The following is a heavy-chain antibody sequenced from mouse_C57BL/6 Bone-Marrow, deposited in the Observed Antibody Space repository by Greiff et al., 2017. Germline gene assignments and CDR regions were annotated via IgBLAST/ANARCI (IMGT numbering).Heavy chain of an antibody. D-gene: IGHD2-3*01. Sequence: VQLQQSGAELVRPGASVKLSCTASGFNIKDDYMHWVKQRPEHGLEWIGWIDPENGDTEYASKFQGKATITADTSSNTAYLQLSSLTSEDTAVYYCTTHDGYSYYFDYWGQGTTLTVSS. J-gene: IGHJ2*01. V-gene: IGHV14-4*01. CDR3: TTHDGYSYYFDY. CDR1: GFNIKDDY. CDR2: IDPENGDT.